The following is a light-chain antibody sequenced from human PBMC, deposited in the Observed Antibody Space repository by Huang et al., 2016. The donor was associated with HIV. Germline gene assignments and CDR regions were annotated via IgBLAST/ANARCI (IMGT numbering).Light chain of an antibody. J-gene: IGKJ3*01. CDR2: GAS. CDR3: QQYNTWPRGA. CDR1: QSVSNN. Sequence: EIVMTQSPATLSVSPGERATLSCRASQSVSNNLAWYQQKPGQAPRILIYGASTPVTCLPARFGGSGSGADFTLSISRLQSEDFAVYYCQQYNTWPRGAFGPGTKVDLK. V-gene: IGKV3-15*01.